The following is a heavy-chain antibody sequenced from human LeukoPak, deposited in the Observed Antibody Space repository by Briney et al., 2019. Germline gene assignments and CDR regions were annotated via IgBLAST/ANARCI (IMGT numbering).Heavy chain of an antibody. CDR3: ARRAGAYSHPYDY. CDR1: GFTFSNSA. J-gene: IGHJ4*02. D-gene: IGHD4/OR15-4a*01. Sequence: PGRSLRLSCAASGFTFSNSAMSWVRQAPGKGLEWVSAVSGSGDSTYYADSVKGRFTISRDNSKNTLYLQMNSLRAEDTAVYYCARRAGAYSHPYDYWGQGTLVTVSS. CDR2: VSGSGDST. V-gene: IGHV3-23*01.